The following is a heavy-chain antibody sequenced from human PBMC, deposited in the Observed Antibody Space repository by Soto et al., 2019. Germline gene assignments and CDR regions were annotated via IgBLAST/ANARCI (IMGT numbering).Heavy chain of an antibody. Sequence: QVQLQQWGAGLLKPSETLSLTCAVNSESLSGYYWSWIRQSPGKGLEWIGKIDGSGNTNYSPSLRSRVAMSVDTSKNHFSLILHSVSAADTAAYYCVGARGRLVGFDYWGQGTLVTVSS. D-gene: IGHD1-26*01. V-gene: IGHV4-34*01. CDR2: IDGSGNT. CDR1: SESLSGYY. J-gene: IGHJ4*02. CDR3: VGARGRLVGFDY.